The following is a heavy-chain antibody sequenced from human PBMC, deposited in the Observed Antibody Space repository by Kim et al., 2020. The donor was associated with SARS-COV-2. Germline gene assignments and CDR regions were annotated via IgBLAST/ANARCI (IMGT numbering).Heavy chain of an antibody. CDR1: GFTFSSYA. D-gene: IGHD5-12*01. CDR2: ISYDGSNK. CDR3: AREFSWTYYFDY. V-gene: IGHV3-30*04. J-gene: IGHJ4*02. Sequence: GGSLRLSCAASGFTFSSYAMHWVRQAPGKGLEWVAVISYDGSNKYYADSVKGRFTISRDNSKNTLYLQMNSLRAEDTAVYYCAREFSWTYYFDYWGQGTLVTVSS.